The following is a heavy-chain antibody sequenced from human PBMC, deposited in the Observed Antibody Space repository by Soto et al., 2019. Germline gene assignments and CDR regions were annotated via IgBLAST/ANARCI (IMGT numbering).Heavy chain of an antibody. V-gene: IGHV1-18*01. J-gene: IGHJ6*04. CDR2: IGGLRGAT. CDR3: ARDVRTTAEYSFFLYYLDT. D-gene: IGHD3-10*01. CDR1: GYTFRNYG. Sequence: QLEQSGDEVTKPGASVKVSCKTSGYTFRNYGFSWVRQAPGQGLEWMGWIGGLRGATAYAPNFQGRVSLTTDTSTSTAYIELRGLRSDDTPIYYCARDVRTTAEYSFFLYYLDTWGKGTTVTVSS.